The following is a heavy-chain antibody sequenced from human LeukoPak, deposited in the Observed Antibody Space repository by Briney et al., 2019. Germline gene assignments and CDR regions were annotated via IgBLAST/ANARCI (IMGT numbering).Heavy chain of an antibody. V-gene: IGHV3-66*01. CDR3: ARDRDSYGYDY. D-gene: IGHD5-18*01. Sequence: GGSLRLSCAASGFTVSSNYMSWVRQAPGKGLEWVSVIYSGGSTYYADSVKGRFTISRDNSKNTLYLQMNSLRAEDTAVYYCARDRDSYGYDYWGQGTLVSVSS. CDR1: GFTVSSNY. J-gene: IGHJ4*02. CDR2: IYSGGST.